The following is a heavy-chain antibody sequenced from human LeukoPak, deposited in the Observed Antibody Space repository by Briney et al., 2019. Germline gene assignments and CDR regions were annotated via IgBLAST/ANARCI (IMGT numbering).Heavy chain of an antibody. CDR3: ARVGSKDYYYYYMDV. V-gene: IGHV1-69*05. D-gene: IGHD2-15*01. J-gene: IGHJ6*03. CDR1: GGTFSSYA. CDR2: LIPIFGTA. Sequence: ASVKVSCKASGGTFSSYAISWVRQAPGQGLGWMGGLIPIFGTANYAQKFQGRVTIPTDASTTTASMELSSLRSEATAVYYCARVGSKDYYYYYMDVWGKGTTVTVSS.